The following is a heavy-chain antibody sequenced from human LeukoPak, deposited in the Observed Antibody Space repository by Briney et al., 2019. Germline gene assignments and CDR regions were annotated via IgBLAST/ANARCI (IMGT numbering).Heavy chain of an antibody. CDR1: GGSISSSSYY. V-gene: IGHV4-39*07. J-gene: IGHJ4*02. CDR3: ARVSSGWYGVACVDY. CDR2: IYYSGST. D-gene: IGHD6-19*01. Sequence: PSETLSLTCTVSGGSISSSSYYWGWIRQPPGKGLEWIGSIYYSGSTYYNPSLKSRVTISVDTSKNQFSLKLSSVTAADTAVYYCARVSSGWYGVACVDYWGQGTLVTVSS.